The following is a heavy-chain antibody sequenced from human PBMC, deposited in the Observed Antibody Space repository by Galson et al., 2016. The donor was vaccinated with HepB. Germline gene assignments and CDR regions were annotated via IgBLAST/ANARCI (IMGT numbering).Heavy chain of an antibody. J-gene: IGHJ3*01. CDR2: IYYSGST. D-gene: IGHD3-22*01. CDR3: ARLTYDGSGYGFDY. Sequence: LSLTCTVSGGSLRSYYWSWIRQSPEKELEYIGYIYYSGSTNHNPSLKSRVTISVDTSKDQFSLKLNSVTAADTALYFCARLTYDGSGYGFDYWGQGTMVTVSS. V-gene: IGHV4-59*01. CDR1: GGSLRSYY.